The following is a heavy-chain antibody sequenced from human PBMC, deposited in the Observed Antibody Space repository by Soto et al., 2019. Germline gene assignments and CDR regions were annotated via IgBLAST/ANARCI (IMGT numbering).Heavy chain of an antibody. CDR1: GYSFTDYY. CDR2: INPNSDDA. J-gene: IGHJ6*02. CDR3: ARDRYSTXXXERTSRFYCYYAMDF. D-gene: IGHD6-13*01. V-gene: IGHV1-2*02. Sequence: QVQVVQSGAEVKKPGASVKVSCKASGYSFTDYYIHWVRQAPGQGLEWMGWINPNSDDADYPLKFRGRVTMPEDTSISSAYMELSGLRSDDTAVYFCARDRYSTXXXERTSRFYCYYAMDFWGQGTTVTVSS.